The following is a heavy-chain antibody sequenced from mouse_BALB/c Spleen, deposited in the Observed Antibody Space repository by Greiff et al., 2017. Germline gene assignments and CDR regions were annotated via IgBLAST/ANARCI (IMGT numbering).Heavy chain of an antibody. V-gene: IGHV5-17*02. D-gene: IGHD2-3*01. CDR1: GFTFSSFG. Sequence: EVKLQESGGGLVQPGGSRKLSCAASGFTFSSFGMHWVRQAPEKGLEWVAYISSGSSTIYYADTVKGRFTISRDNPKNTLFLQMTSLRSEDTAMYYCARRRYDGYYYAMDYWGQGTSVTVSS. J-gene: IGHJ4*01. CDR2: ISSGSSTI. CDR3: ARRRYDGYYYAMDY.